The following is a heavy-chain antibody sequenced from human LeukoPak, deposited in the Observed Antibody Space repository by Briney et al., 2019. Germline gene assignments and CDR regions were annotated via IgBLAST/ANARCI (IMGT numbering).Heavy chain of an antibody. Sequence: ASVKVSCKASGYTFTSYGISWVRQAPGQGLEWMGWISAYNGNTNYAQKLQGRVTMTTDTSTSTAYMELRSLRSDDTAVYCCARVGNIVLMWNWFDPRGQGTLVTVSS. CDR1: GYTFTSYG. CDR2: ISAYNGNT. J-gene: IGHJ5*02. D-gene: IGHD2-8*01. CDR3: ARVGNIVLMWNWFDP. V-gene: IGHV1-18*01.